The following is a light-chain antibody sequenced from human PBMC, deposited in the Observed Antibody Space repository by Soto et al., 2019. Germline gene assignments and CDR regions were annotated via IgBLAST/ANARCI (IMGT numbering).Light chain of an antibody. CDR3: QQRDNWPWT. Sequence: ETVLTQSPTTLSLSPGERATLSCRASQSVRSNLAWYQHKPGQAPRLLIYDASNRATGIPGRFSGSGSGTDFTLTISNLEPEDFAVYYCQQRDNWPWTFGQGAKVEIK. V-gene: IGKV3-11*01. CDR1: QSVRSN. CDR2: DAS. J-gene: IGKJ1*01.